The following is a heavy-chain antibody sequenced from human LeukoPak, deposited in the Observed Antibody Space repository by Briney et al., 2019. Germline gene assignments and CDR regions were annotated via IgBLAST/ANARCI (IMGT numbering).Heavy chain of an antibody. D-gene: IGHD2-15*01. J-gene: IGHJ1*01. CDR3: ATDDVVGSNQH. CDR2: IYTSGST. V-gene: IGHV4-4*07. Sequence: SETLSLTRIVSGAYVTTYSWTWIRQPAGKGLEWIGRIYTSGSTNYNPSLKSRVTMSVDTSKTQFSLKLSSVTAADTAVYYCATDDVVGSNQHWGQGTLVTVSS. CDR1: GAYVTTYS.